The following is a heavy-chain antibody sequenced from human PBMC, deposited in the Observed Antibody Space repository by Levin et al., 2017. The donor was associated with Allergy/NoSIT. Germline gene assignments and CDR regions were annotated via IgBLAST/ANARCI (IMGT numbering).Heavy chain of an antibody. J-gene: IGHJ5*02. CDR1: GGSISSYY. CDR2: IHYTGYT. CDR3: ARSAHVTVIPAAIFAFDP. Sequence: SETLSLTCTVSGGSISSYYWSWIRQSPGKRPEWIGYIHYTGYTNYSPSLKSRVTISLDTSKNQFSLKLTSATAADTAVYSCARSAHVTVIPAAIFAFDPWGQGILVTVSA. D-gene: IGHD2-2*01. V-gene: IGHV4-59*08.